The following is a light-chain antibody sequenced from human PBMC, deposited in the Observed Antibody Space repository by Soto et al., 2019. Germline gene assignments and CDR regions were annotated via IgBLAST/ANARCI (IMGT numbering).Light chain of an antibody. Sequence: DIQMTQSPSTLSAAVGDRVTITCRASQSISSWLAWYQQKPGKAPKLLIYDASSLESGVPSRFSGSGSGTEFTLTISSLQPDDFETYYCQQYHSYSLTFGQGTKVDIK. J-gene: IGKJ1*01. CDR1: QSISSW. CDR2: DAS. V-gene: IGKV1-5*01. CDR3: QQYHSYSLT.